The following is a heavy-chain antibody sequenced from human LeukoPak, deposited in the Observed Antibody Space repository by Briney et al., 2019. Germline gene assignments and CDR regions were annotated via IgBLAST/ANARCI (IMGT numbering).Heavy chain of an antibody. CDR3: ARDYGDPFDY. V-gene: IGHV1-8*02. J-gene: IGHJ4*02. CDR1: GYTFTTYY. D-gene: IGHD4-17*01. CDR2: MNPNSGNT. Sequence: GASVKVSCKASGYTFTTYYMHWVRQAPGQGLEWMGWMNPNSGNTGYAQKFQGRVTMTRNTSISTAYMELSSLRSEDTAVYYCARDYGDPFDYWGQGTLVTVSS.